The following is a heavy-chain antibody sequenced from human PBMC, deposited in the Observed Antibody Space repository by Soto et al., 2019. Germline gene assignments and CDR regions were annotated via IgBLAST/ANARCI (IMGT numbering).Heavy chain of an antibody. J-gene: IGHJ4*02. V-gene: IGHV3-7*05. CDR3: ARAPRSSITIFGVVIDLYYFDY. Sequence: GGSLRLSCAASGFTFSSYWMSWVRQAPGKGLEWVANIKQDGSEKYYVDSVKGRFTISRDNAKNSLYLQMNSLRAEDTAVYYCARAPRSSITIFGVVIDLYYFDYWGQGTLVTVSS. D-gene: IGHD3-3*01. CDR2: IKQDGSEK. CDR1: GFTFSSYW.